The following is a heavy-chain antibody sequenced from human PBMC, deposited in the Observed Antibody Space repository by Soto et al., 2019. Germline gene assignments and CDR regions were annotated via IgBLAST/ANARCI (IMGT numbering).Heavy chain of an antibody. CDR3: RRQGGMDV. J-gene: IGHJ6*02. V-gene: IGHV3-30*03. CDR1: GFIFSNYA. Sequence: QVLLVESGGGVVQPGRSLRLFCAAFGFIFSNYALHWVRQAPGKGLEWVAVISDDGTKRYYADSVKGRFAISRDISKSMLYLQMISMRNEDTVVYYCRRQGGMDVWGQGITVIVFS. CDR2: ISDDGTKR.